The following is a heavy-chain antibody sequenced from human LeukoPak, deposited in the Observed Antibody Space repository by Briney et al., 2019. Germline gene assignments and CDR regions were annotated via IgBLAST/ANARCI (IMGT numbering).Heavy chain of an antibody. CDR3: AVEGAIYYDSSGYAR. V-gene: IGHV3-21*01. D-gene: IGHD3-22*01. CDR2: ISSSSSYM. CDR1: GFTFSSYS. J-gene: IGHJ4*02. Sequence: GGSLRLSCAASGFTFSSYSMNWVRQAPGKGLEWVSSISSSSSYMYYADSVKGRFTISRDNAKNSLYLQMNSLRAEDTAVYYCAVEGAIYYDSSGYARWGQGTLVTVSS.